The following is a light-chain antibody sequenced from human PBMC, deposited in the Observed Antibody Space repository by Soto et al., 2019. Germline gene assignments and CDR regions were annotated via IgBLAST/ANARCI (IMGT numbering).Light chain of an antibody. CDR1: QSVSSS. J-gene: IGKJ3*01. CDR3: QQRSNWPPEVT. Sequence: EIVLTQSPDTLSLSPGERATLSCRASQSVSSSLAWYQQKPGQAPRLLIYDASNMATGIPARFSGSGSGTDFTLTISSLELEDFAVYYCQQRSNWPPEVTFGPGTKVDIK. V-gene: IGKV3-11*01. CDR2: DAS.